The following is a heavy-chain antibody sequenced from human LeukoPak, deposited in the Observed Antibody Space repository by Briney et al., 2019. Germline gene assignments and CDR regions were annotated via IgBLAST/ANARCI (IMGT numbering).Heavy chain of an antibody. V-gene: IGHV3-74*01. CDR3: VSFYETY. Sequence: GALRLSSADSVNNCMHWVCHVPEKGLVWVSHINSDGSWTSYADSVKGRFTISKDNAKNTVYLQMNSLRAEDTAVYYCVSFYETYWGRGTLVTVSS. D-gene: IGHD2/OR15-2a*01. J-gene: IGHJ4*02. CDR2: INSDGSWT. CDR1: VNNC.